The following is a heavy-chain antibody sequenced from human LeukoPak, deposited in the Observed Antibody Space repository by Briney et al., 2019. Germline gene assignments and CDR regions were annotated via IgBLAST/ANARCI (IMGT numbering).Heavy chain of an antibody. V-gene: IGHV6-1*01. D-gene: IGHD3-10*01. Sequence: SQTLSLTCAISGDSLSNNNIAWNWIRQSPSRGLGWLGRTYYRPKLNTDYAVSVKSRIAINSDKSKNQFSVQINSVNPEDTGVYYCARGSHSSFDYWGQGTLVTVSS. CDR3: ARGSHSSFDY. CDR2: TYYRPKLNT. J-gene: IGHJ4*02. CDR1: GDSLSNNNIA.